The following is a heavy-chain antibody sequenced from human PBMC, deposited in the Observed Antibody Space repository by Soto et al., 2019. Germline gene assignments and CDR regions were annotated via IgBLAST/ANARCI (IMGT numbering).Heavy chain of an antibody. V-gene: IGHV1-18*01. CDR2: ISAYNGNT. CDR1: GYTFTSYG. CDR3: ARLVATRGGSWFDP. D-gene: IGHD5-12*01. J-gene: IGHJ5*02. Sequence: GASVKVSCKASGYTFTSYGISCVRQAPGQVLEWMGWISAYNGNTNYAQKLQGRVTMTTDTSTSTAYMELRSLRSDDTAVYYCARLVATRGGSWFDPWGQGTLVTVSS.